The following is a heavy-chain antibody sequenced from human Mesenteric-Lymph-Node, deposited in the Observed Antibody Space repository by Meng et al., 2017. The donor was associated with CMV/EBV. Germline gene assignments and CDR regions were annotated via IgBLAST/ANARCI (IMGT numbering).Heavy chain of an antibody. D-gene: IGHD3-3*01. CDR2: IYSGGST. Sequence: GESLKISCAASGLTVSSNYMSWVRQAPGKGLEWVSVIYSGGSTYYADSVKGRFTISRDNSKNTLYLQMNSLRAEDTAVYYCARGGVRSTDYYTMAVWGQGTTVTVSS. CDR1: GLTVSSNY. V-gene: IGHV3-66*02. CDR3: ARGGVRSTDYYTMAV. J-gene: IGHJ6*02.